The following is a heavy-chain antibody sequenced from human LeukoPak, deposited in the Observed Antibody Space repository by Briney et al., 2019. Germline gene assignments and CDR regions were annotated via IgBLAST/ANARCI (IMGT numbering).Heavy chain of an antibody. CDR1: GFTFSSYA. J-gene: IGHJ4*02. CDR3: ARDRSLDY. V-gene: IGHV3-30*01. CDR2: ISYDGSNK. Sequence: GGSLRHSCAASGFTFSSYAMHWVRQAPGKGLEWVAVISYDGSNKYYADSVKGRFTISRDNSKNTLYLQMNSLRAEDTAVYYCARDRSLDYWGQGTLVTVSS.